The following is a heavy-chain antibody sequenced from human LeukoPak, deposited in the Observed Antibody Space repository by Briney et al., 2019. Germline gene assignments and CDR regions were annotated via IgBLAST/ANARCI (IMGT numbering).Heavy chain of an antibody. CDR3: ARSGGPGYCSSTSCYWEYYYYGMDV. Sequence: GASVKVSCKASGYTFTSYGIGWVRQAPGQGLEWMGWISAYNGNTNYAQKLQGRVTMTTDTSTSTAYMELRSLRSDDTAVYYCARSGGPGYCSSTSCYWEYYYYGMDVWGQGTTVTVSS. J-gene: IGHJ6*02. D-gene: IGHD2-2*01. CDR2: ISAYNGNT. V-gene: IGHV1-18*01. CDR1: GYTFTSYG.